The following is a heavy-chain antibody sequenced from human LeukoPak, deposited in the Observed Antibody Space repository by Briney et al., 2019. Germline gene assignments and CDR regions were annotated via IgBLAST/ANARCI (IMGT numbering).Heavy chain of an antibody. V-gene: IGHV1-8*02. D-gene: IGHD5-18*01. CDR2: MNPNSGNT. J-gene: IGHJ4*02. CDR1: GYTFTSYY. Sequence: ASVKVSCKASGYTFTSYYMHWVRQAPGQGLEWMGWMNPNSGNTGYAQKFQGRVTMTRNTSISTAYMELSSLRSEDTAVYYCARGLGYSYGQAQGYWGQGTLVTVSS. CDR3: ARGLGYSYGQAQGY.